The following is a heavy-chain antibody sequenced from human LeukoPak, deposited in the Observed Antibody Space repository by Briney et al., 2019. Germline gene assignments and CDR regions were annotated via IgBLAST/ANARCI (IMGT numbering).Heavy chain of an antibody. D-gene: IGHD3-3*01. Sequence: GGSLRLSCAASGFTFSDYYMSWIRQAPGKGLEWVSVIYSGGSTYYADSVKGRFTISRDNSKNTLYLQMNSLRAEDTAVYYCALSGYLFDYWGQGTLVTVSS. J-gene: IGHJ4*02. CDR1: GFTFSDYY. V-gene: IGHV3-53*01. CDR2: IYSGGST. CDR3: ALSGYLFDY.